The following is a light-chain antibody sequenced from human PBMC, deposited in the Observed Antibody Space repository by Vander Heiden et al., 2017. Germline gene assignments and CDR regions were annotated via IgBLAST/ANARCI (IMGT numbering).Light chain of an antibody. J-gene: IGKJ2*01. CDR2: AAS. CDR3: RQSYSTPYT. CDR1: QSISSY. V-gene: IGKV1-39*01. Sequence: DIQLSQSPSSLSASVGDRVTITCRASQSISSYLNWYQQKSGKVPKFLIYAASSLQSGVPSRFSGSRSGTDFTRTINSLQPEDFATYYCRQSYSTPYTFGQGTKLEIK.